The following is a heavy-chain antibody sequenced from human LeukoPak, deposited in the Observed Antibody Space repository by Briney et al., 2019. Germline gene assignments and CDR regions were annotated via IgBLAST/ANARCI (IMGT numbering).Heavy chain of an antibody. Sequence: ASVKVSCKASGYTFTSYDINWVRQATGQGLEWMGWMNPNSGNTGYAQKFQGRVNMTRNTSISTAYMELSSLRSEDTAVYYCARVPVSYCSGGSCFQYYYYYYGMDVWGQGTTVTVSS. CDR1: GYTFTSYD. CDR3: ARVPVSYCSGGSCFQYYYYYYGMDV. V-gene: IGHV1-8*01. CDR2: MNPNSGNT. D-gene: IGHD2-15*01. J-gene: IGHJ6*02.